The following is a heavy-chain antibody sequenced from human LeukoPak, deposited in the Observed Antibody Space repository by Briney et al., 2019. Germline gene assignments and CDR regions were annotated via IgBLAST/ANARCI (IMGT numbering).Heavy chain of an antibody. CDR3: ASTEWNYAR. J-gene: IGHJ4*02. CDR1: GVSITSYY. D-gene: IGHD1-7*01. Sequence: SETLSLTCTVSGVSITSYYWSWMRQPPGKGLEWIGYIHYSGSTNYNPSLKSRVTISLDTSRTQFSLKLTSVTAADTAVYYCASTEWNYARWGQGTLVTVSS. CDR2: IHYSGST. V-gene: IGHV4-59*08.